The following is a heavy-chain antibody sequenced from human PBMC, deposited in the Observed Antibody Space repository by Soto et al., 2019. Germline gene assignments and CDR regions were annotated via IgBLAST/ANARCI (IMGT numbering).Heavy chain of an antibody. V-gene: IGHV4-61*08. CDR1: GGSVGSGAYY. J-gene: IGHJ3*01. CDR2: IQYSGDT. CDR3: ARHDYSDRAFDL. Sequence: QVLLQEPGPGLVKPSETLSLTCIVSGGSVGSGAYYWSWIRQPPGNALEWIGYIQYSGDTNYNSSIKSRVTISVDMSRNRFSLKLTSVTAADTAFYYCARHDYSDRAFDLWGQVTMVTVSS. D-gene: IGHD3-22*01.